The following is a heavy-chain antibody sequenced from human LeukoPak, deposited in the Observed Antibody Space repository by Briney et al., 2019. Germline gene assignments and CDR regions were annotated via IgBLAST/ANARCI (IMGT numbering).Heavy chain of an antibody. CDR1: GYTFTDYY. J-gene: IGHJ3*01. D-gene: IGHD4-17*01. CDR2: INPKRGVT. Sequence: ASVKVSCKASGYTFTDYYIHWMRQAPGQGLEWMGWINPKRGVTTYAQKFQGRVTMTRDTSITTAYMELTRLKSDDTTIYYCARERNYGDYGNAFDVWGQGTKVTVSS. V-gene: IGHV1-2*02. CDR3: ARERNYGDYGNAFDV.